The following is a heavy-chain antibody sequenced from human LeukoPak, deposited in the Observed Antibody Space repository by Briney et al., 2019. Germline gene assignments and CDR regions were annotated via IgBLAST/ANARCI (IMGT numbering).Heavy chain of an antibody. J-gene: IGHJ4*02. D-gene: IGHD1-26*01. CDR1: GFRFISYV. Sequence: GGSLRLSCAASGFRFISYVMSWVRQAPGKGLEYVSSIDGSDGASYYADSVKGRFTISRDNSKNTLFLQMNSLRVVDTAVYCARVDSGNYDYWGQGTLLTVSS. V-gene: IGHV3-23*01. CDR3: ARVDSGNYDY. CDR2: IDGSDGAS.